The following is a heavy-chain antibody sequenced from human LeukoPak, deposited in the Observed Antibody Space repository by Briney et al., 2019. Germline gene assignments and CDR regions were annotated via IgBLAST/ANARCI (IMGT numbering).Heavy chain of an antibody. CDR3: AKDRVAGTFFDY. D-gene: IGHD6-19*01. CDR1: GFTFSSYG. J-gene: IGHJ4*02. CDR2: IRYDGSNE. Sequence: GRSLRPSCAPSGFTFSSYGIHWVRQAPGKELGWVAFIRYDGSNEYYADSVKGRFTISRDNSKNTLYLQMNSLRAEDTAVYYCAKDRVAGTFFDYWGQGTLVTVSS. V-gene: IGHV3-30*02.